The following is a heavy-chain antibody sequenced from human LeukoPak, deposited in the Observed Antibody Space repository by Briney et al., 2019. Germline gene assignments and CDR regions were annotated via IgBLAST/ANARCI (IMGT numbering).Heavy chain of an antibody. D-gene: IGHD3-22*01. V-gene: IGHV4-38-2*02. CDR3: ARSSEGRYYYDSSGFSYYYYYMDV. Sequence: SETLSLTCTVSGYSTNSAYYWCWIRQPPGKGLEWIGSIHHSGSTYYNPSLESRFTISVDTSKNQFSLKLISVTAADTAVYYCARSSEGRYYYDSSGFSYYYYYMDVWGKGTTVTISS. J-gene: IGHJ6*03. CDR1: GYSTNSAYY. CDR2: IHHSGST.